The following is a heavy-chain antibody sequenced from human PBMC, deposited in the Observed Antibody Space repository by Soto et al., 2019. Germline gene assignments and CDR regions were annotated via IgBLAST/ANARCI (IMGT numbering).Heavy chain of an antibody. Sequence: EVQLLESGGGLVQPGGSLRLSCAASGFTFSSYAMSWVRQAPGKGVEWVSGISGSGGTIECTDSVKGRFTISRDNSKNPLYLQMNSLTAEDTAVYYCPKRGGRGAATKAEYFQHWGQGTLVTVX. D-gene: IGHD3-16*01. CDR3: PKRGGRGAATKAEYFQH. CDR1: GFTFSSYA. V-gene: IGHV3-23*01. CDR2: ISGSGGTI. J-gene: IGHJ1*01.